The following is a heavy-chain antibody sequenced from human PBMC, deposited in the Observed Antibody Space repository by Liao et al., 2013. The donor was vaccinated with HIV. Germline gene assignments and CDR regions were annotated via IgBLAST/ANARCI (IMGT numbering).Heavy chain of an antibody. D-gene: IGHD3-22*01. J-gene: IGHJ3*02. CDR1: IGSFSGDY. CDR3: ARGPPHYDTSSYPGAFDI. CDR2: INQSGST. Sequence: QVQLHQWGAGLLKPSETLSLTCAIDIGSFSGDYWNWIRQPPGKGLEWIGEINQSGSTGYNPSLWGRVTISLATSKNQFSLDLTSMTAADTAVYYCARGPPHYDTSSYPGAFDIWGQGTMVTVAS. V-gene: IGHV4-34*01.